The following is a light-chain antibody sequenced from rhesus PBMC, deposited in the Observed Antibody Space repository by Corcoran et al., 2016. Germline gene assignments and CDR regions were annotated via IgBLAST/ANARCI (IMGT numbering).Light chain of an antibody. CDR3: LQYSSSPYS. V-gene: IGKV1-22*01. CDR2: KAS. J-gene: IGKJ2*01. Sequence: DIQMTQSPSSLSASVGDTVTITCRASQSISSWLDWYQQKPGKAPKLLIYKASSLQSGGPSRFSGSGSGTDFTLPISSLQPEDFATYYCLQYSSSPYSFGQGTKVEIK. CDR1: QSISSW.